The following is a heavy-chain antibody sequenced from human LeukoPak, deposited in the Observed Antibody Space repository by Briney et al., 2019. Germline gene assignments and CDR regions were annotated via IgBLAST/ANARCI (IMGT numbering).Heavy chain of an antibody. CDR2: ISAHNGNR. Sequence: ASVKVSCKASGYTFTSYGISWVRRAPGQGLEWMGWISAHNGNRNYAQKFQGRVTMTIDTSTSTAYMELRSLTSDDTAVYYCARDPGSTDYWGQGTLVTVSS. CDR1: GYTFTSYG. J-gene: IGHJ4*02. V-gene: IGHV1-18*01. CDR3: ARDPGSTDY.